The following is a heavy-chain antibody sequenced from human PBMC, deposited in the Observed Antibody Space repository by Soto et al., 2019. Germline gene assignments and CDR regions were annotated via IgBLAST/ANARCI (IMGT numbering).Heavy chain of an antibody. Sequence: QVQLQESGPGLVKPSETLSLTCTVSGGSVSSGSYYWSWIRQPPGKGLEWIGYIYYSGSTNYNPSLKSRVTISVDTSKNQFSLKLSSVTAADTAVYYCARDLGYSSGWWGDAFDIWGQGTMVTVSS. CDR2: IYYSGST. V-gene: IGHV4-61*01. CDR3: ARDLGYSSGWWGDAFDI. CDR1: GGSVSSGSYY. J-gene: IGHJ3*02. D-gene: IGHD6-19*01.